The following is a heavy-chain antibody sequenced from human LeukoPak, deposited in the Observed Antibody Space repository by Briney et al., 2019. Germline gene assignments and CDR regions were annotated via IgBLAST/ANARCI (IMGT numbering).Heavy chain of an antibody. D-gene: IGHD6-6*01. CDR2: ISSSSSYI. J-gene: IGHJ4*02. CDR3: AREYSSSRFDY. V-gene: IGHV3-21*01. Sequence: PGGSLRLSCVASGFIFKSYGMNWVRQAPGKGLEWVSSISSSSSYIYYADSVKGRFTISRDNAKNSLYLQMNSLRAEDTAVYYCAREYSSSRFDYWGQGTLVTVSS. CDR1: GFIFKSYG.